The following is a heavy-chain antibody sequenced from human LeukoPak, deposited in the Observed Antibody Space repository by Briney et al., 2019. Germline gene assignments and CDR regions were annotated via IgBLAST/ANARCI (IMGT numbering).Heavy chain of an antibody. CDR1: GYTFTGYY. CDR2: INPNSGGT. V-gene: IGHV1-2*02. CDR3: ARDLYYYDSSGYIDY. D-gene: IGHD3-22*01. J-gene: IGHJ4*02. Sequence: ASVEVSCKASGYTFTGYYMHWVRQAPGQGLEWMGWINPNSGGTNYAQKFQGRVTMTRDTSISTAYMELSRLRSDDTAVYYCARDLYYYDSSGYIDYWGQGTLVTVSS.